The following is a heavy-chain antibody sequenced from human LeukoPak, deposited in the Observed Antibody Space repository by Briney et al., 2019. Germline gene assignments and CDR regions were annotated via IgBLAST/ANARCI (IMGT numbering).Heavy chain of an antibody. CDR2: ISGSGGST. J-gene: IGHJ4*02. D-gene: IGHD6-19*01. Sequence: PGGSLRLSCAASGFTFSSYAMSWVRQAPGKGLEWVSAISGSGGSTYYADSVKGRFTISRDNSKNTLSLQMNSLRAEDTAVYFCAKGAVAGNQKPGGYWGQGTPVTVSS. CDR3: AKGAVAGNQKPGGY. V-gene: IGHV3-23*01. CDR1: GFTFSSYA.